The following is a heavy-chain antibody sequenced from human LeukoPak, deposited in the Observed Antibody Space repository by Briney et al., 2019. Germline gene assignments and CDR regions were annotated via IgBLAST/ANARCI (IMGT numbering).Heavy chain of an antibody. CDR2: ISYDGSNK. D-gene: IGHD3-10*01. CDR1: GFTFSSYA. J-gene: IGHJ4*02. Sequence: GGSLSLSCAASGFTFSSYAMHWVRQAPGKGLEWVEVISYDGSNKYYADSVKGRFTISRDNSKNTLYLQMNSLRAEDTAVYYCARGTDISLWFGESLDFDYWGQGTLVTVSS. CDR3: ARGTDISLWFGESLDFDY. V-gene: IGHV3-30-3*01.